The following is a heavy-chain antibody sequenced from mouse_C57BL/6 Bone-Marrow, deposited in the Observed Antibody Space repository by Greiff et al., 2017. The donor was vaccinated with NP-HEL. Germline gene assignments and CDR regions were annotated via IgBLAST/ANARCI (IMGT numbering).Heavy chain of an antibody. CDR3: ARFGTTVVDFDY. V-gene: IGHV5-6*02. CDR2: ISSGGSYT. J-gene: IGHJ2*01. CDR1: GFTFSSYG. D-gene: IGHD1-1*01. Sequence: DVKLVESGGDLVKPGGSLKLSCAASGFTFSSYGMSWVRQTPDKRLEWVATISSGGSYTYYPDSVKGRFTISRDNAKNTLYLQMSSLKSEDTAMYYCARFGTTVVDFDYWGQGTTLTVSS.